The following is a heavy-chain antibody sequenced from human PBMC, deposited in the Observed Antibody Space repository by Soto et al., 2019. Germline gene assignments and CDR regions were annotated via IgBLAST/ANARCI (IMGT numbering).Heavy chain of an antibody. D-gene: IGHD2-8*01. J-gene: IGHJ4*02. CDR3: ARVGRLNYFDY. CDR1: GFTFSSYA. V-gene: IGHV3-30-3*01. CDR2: ISYDGSNK. Sequence: QVQLVESGGGVVQPGRSLRLSCAASGFTFSSYAMHWVRQAPGKGLELVAVISYDGSNKYNADSVKGRFTISRDNSTNSLFLQMNSLRAEDTAVYYCARVGRLNYFDYWGPGTLVSVSS.